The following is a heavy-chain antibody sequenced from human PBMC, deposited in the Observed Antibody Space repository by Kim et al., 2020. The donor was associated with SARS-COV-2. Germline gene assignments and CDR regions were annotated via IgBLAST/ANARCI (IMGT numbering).Heavy chain of an antibody. Sequence: GGSLRLSCTASGFIFRRHGMSWVRQAPGKGLEWVSTIRDSGEDTFYRDSVKGRFTISRDNSKNKLHLQMTSLRAEDTATYYCTKNLIVGTAAAMDFWGQGSLVTVSS. CDR3: TKNLIVGTAAAMDF. CDR1: GFIFRRHG. D-gene: IGHD2-21*02. CDR2: IRDSGEDT. J-gene: IGHJ4*02. V-gene: IGHV3-23*01.